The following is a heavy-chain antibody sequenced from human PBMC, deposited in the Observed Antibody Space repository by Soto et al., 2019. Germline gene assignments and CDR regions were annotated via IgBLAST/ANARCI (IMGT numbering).Heavy chain of an antibody. CDR3: ARLYDFWSGSKYYFDY. CDR2: IYYSGST. CDR1: GGSISSGGYY. Sequence: QVQLQESGPGLVKPSQTLSLTCTVSGGSISSGGYYWSWIRQHPGKGLEWIGYIYYSGSTYYNPYLKSRVTISVDTSKNQFSLKLSSVTAADTAVYYCARLYDFWSGSKYYFDYWGQGTLVTVSS. D-gene: IGHD3-3*01. V-gene: IGHV4-31*03. J-gene: IGHJ4*02.